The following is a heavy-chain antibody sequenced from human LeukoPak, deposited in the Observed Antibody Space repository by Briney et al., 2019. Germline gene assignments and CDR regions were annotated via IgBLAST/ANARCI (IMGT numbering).Heavy chain of an antibody. Sequence: ASVKVSCKASGYTFTSYDINWVRQAPGQGLEWMGIINPSGGSTSYAQKFQGRVTMTRDTSTSTVYMELSSLRSEDTAVYYCARNDYSNSQGNWGQGTLVTVSS. CDR2: INPSGGST. V-gene: IGHV1-46*01. CDR1: GYTFTSYD. D-gene: IGHD4-11*01. J-gene: IGHJ4*02. CDR3: ARNDYSNSQGN.